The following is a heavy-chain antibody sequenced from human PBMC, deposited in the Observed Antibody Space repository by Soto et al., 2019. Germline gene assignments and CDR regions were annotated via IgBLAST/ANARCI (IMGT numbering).Heavy chain of an antibody. J-gene: IGHJ5*02. Sequence: VGSLRLSWAASGFIFENFGMSWVRQAPGKGLEWISSISGSGFNKYYADSVKGRFTISRDNSKSTVYLELNNLSAEDTAVYHCAKNQGVELVPLATVDWFDPWGQGSVVTVSS. V-gene: IGHV3-23*01. CDR3: AKNQGVELVPLATVDWFDP. CDR2: ISGSGFNK. D-gene: IGHD1-26*01. CDR1: GFIFENFG.